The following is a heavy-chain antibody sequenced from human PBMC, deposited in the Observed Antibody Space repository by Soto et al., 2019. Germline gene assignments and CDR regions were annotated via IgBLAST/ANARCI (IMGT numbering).Heavy chain of an antibody. Sequence: QVQLQESGPGLVKPSESLSLTCTVSGGSINNYYWTWMRQPPGKGLEWIGYVYYSGSTNSNPSLKSRVTISLDDSKNQFSPKLNSVTAADAAVYYCARGVYSSGRFDYWGQGTLVTVSS. CDR2: VYYSGST. V-gene: IGHV4-59*01. J-gene: IGHJ4*02. CDR3: ARGVYSSGRFDY. D-gene: IGHD5-18*01. CDR1: GGSINNYY.